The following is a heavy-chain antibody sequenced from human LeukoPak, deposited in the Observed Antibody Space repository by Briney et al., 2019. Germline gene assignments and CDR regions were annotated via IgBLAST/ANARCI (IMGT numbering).Heavy chain of an antibody. CDR1: GFTFSSYS. Sequence: GGSLRLSCAASGFTFSSYSMNWVRQAPGKGLEWVSSISSSSSYIYYADSVKGRFTISRDNAKNTLYLQMNSLRAEDTAVYYCAKISGYSGKTLDYWGQGTLVTV. J-gene: IGHJ4*02. CDR3: AKISGYSGKTLDY. CDR2: ISSSSSYI. D-gene: IGHD5-12*01. V-gene: IGHV3-21*04.